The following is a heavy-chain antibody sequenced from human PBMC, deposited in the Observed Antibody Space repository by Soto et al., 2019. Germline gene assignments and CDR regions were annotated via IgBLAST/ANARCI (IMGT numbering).Heavy chain of an antibody. V-gene: IGHV1-69*13. D-gene: IGHD6-13*01. CDR3: ARGVGVAAAGTVSHFGDYYYHGTDV. J-gene: IGHJ6*02. CDR1: GGTFSSYD. CDR2: ISPIFGTA. Sequence: SVKVSCKASGGTFSSYDISWVRQAPGQGLEWMGGISPIFGTANYAQKFQGRVTITADESTSTAYMELNRLRSEDTAVYYCARGVGVAAAGTVSHFGDYYYHGTDVWGQGTTVTVSS.